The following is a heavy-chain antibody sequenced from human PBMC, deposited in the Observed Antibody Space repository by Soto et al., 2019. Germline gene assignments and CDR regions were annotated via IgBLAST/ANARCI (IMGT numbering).Heavy chain of an antibody. CDR2: ISGSGSSK. D-gene: IGHD1-26*01. CDR3: ASSSGSYYYYYGMDV. J-gene: IGHJ6*02. Sequence: GGSLRLSCAASGFTFSSYAMSWVRQAPGKGLEWVAAISGSGSSKYYADSVKGRFTISRDNSKNTLYLQMNSLRAEDTAVYYCASSSGSYYYYYGMDVWGQGTTVTVSS. V-gene: IGHV3-23*01. CDR1: GFTFSSYA.